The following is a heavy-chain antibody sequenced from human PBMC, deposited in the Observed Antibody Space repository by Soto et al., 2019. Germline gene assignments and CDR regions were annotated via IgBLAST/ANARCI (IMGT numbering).Heavy chain of an antibody. D-gene: IGHD2-21*02. Sequence: SETLSLTCTVAGGPISNGGYYWTWIRQHPRKGLEWLGNVHYSGTTYYNPSLKSRVTISVDTSKNHFSLKLSSVTAGDTAVYFCARDRKTWCSGNDCYEQDAFDISGQGTMVTVSS. J-gene: IGHJ3*02. CDR2: VHYSGTT. V-gene: IGHV4-31*03. CDR1: GGPISNGGYY. CDR3: ARDRKTWCSGNDCYEQDAFDI.